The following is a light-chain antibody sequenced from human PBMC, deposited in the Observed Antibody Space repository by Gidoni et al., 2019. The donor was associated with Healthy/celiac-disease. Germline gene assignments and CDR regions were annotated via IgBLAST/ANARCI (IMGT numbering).Light chain of an antibody. V-gene: IGKV3-20*01. CDR2: GAS. CDR1: QSVSSSY. Sequence: EIVLTQSPGTLSLSPGERATLSCRASQSVSSSYLAWYQQKPGQAPRLPIYGASSRATGSPDRFSGSGSGTDFTLTISRLEPEDFAVYYCQQYGSSPQTFXQXTKLEIK. J-gene: IGKJ2*01. CDR3: QQYGSSPQT.